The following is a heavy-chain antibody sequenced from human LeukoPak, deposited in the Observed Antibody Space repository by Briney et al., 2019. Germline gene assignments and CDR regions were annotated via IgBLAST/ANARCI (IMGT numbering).Heavy chain of an antibody. CDR1: GGSISSYY. Sequence: SETLSLTCTVSGGSISSYYWNWVRQHPGKGLEWIGYIYYSGSTYYNPSLKSRVTISVDTSKNQFSLKLSSVTAADTAVYYCARFPIIKYCGGDCYSSTQNDAFDIWGQGTMVTVSS. CDR3: ARFPIIKYCGGDCYSSTQNDAFDI. D-gene: IGHD2-21*02. J-gene: IGHJ3*02. CDR2: IYYSGST. V-gene: IGHV4-59*06.